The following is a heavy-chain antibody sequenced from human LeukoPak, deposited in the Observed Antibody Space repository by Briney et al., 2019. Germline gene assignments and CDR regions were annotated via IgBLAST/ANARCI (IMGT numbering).Heavy chain of an antibody. V-gene: IGHV1-69*13. Sequence: SVKVSCKASGGTFGSYAISWVGQAPGQGLEWMGGIIPIFGTANYAQKFQGRVTITADESTSTAYMELSSLRSEDTAVYYCARESGYSYGSLDYWGQGTLVTVSP. CDR3: ARESGYSYGSLDY. CDR1: GGTFGSYA. J-gene: IGHJ4*02. CDR2: IIPIFGTA. D-gene: IGHD5-18*01.